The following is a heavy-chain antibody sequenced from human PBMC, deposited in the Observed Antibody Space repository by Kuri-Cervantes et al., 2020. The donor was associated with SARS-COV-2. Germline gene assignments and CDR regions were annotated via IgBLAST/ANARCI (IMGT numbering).Heavy chain of an antibody. V-gene: IGHV4-59*01. CDR3: ATSPGRGHPFDP. CDR1: GGSISSDY. J-gene: IGHJ5*02. D-gene: IGHD1-26*01. Sequence: SETLSLTCTVSGGSISSDYWSWIRQAPGKGPEWIGTIYYSGSTNYSPSLKSRVVISVDASTNQFFLRIKSVTVADTAIYYCATSPGRGHPFDPWGQGTLVTVSS. CDR2: IYYSGST.